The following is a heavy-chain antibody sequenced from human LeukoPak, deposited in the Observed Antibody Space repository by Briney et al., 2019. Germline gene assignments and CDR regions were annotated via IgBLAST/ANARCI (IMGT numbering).Heavy chain of an antibody. V-gene: IGHV5-10-1*01. Sequence: GESLKISCKGSGYSFTRYWISWVRRMPGKGLEWKGRIDPSDSYTNYRPSFQGHVTISADKSISTAYLQWSSLKASDTAMYYCAKIATTGGYFDYWGQGTLVTVSS. J-gene: IGHJ4*02. CDR1: GYSFTRYW. CDR2: IDPSDSYT. D-gene: IGHD6-13*01. CDR3: AKIATTGGYFDY.